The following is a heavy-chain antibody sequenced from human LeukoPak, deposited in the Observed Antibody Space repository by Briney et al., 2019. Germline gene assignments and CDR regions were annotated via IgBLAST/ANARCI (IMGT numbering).Heavy chain of an antibody. Sequence: GGSLRLSCAASGFTFSSYAMSWVRQAPGKGLEWVSAISGSGGSTYYADSVKGRFTISRDNSKNTLYLQMNSLRAEDAAVYYCAKALRPLVVITPSLFDYWGQGTLVTVS. CDR1: GFTFSSYA. D-gene: IGHD3-22*01. J-gene: IGHJ4*02. CDR2: ISGSGGST. V-gene: IGHV3-23*01. CDR3: AKALRPLVVITPSLFDY.